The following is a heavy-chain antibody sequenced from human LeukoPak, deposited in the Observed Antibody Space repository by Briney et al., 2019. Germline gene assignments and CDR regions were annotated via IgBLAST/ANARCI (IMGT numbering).Heavy chain of an antibody. Sequence: ASVKVSCKASGGTFSSYAISWVRQAPGQGLEWMGGIIPIFGTANYAQKFQGRVTITADESTSTAYVELSSLRSEDTAVYYCARDGEGDGYIGSGFDYWGQGTLVTVSS. V-gene: IGHV1-69*13. D-gene: IGHD5-24*01. J-gene: IGHJ4*02. CDR3: ARDGEGDGYIGSGFDY. CDR1: GGTFSSYA. CDR2: IIPIFGTA.